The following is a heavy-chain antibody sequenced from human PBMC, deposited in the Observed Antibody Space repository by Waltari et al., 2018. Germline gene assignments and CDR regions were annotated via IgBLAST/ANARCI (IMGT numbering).Heavy chain of an antibody. CDR1: GGSISSGGYY. J-gene: IGHJ4*02. V-gene: IGHV4-31*03. Sequence: QVQLQESGPGLVKPSQTLSLTCTVSGGSISSGGYYWSGIRQHPGKGLEWIGYIYHSGSTYYNPSLKSRVTISVDRSKNQFSLKLSSVTAADTAVYYCARWKWLSVDYWGQGTLVTVSS. D-gene: IGHD3-22*01. CDR3: ARWKWLSVDY. CDR2: IYHSGST.